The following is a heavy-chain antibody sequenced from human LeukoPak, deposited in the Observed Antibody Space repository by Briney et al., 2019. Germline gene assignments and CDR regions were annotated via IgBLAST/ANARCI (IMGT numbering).Heavy chain of an antibody. D-gene: IGHD1-26*01. V-gene: IGHV1-58*01. CDR3: AADEEVGARPWGY. J-gene: IGHJ4*02. CDR1: GFTFTSSA. Sequence: SVKVSCKASGFTFTSSAVQWVRQARGQRLEWIGWIVVGSGNTNYAQKFQERVTITRDMSTSTAYMELSSLRSEDTAVYYCAADEEVGARPWGYWGQGTLATVSS. CDR2: IVVGSGNT.